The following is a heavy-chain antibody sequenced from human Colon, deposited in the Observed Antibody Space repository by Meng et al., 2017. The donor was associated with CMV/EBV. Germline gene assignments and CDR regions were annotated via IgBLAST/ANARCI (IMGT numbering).Heavy chain of an antibody. J-gene: IGHJ4*02. CDR2: ISAGNGDT. D-gene: IGHD3-3*01. CDR3: ARVPVGTSRYYTSDY. Sequence: GDTFTSYGMHWVRQAPGQRLEWMGWISAGNGDTKYTQKFQGRLTITSDTSASTAYMELSSLRAEDTAIYFCARVPVGTSRYYTSDYWGQGTLVTVSS. CDR1: GDTFTSYG. V-gene: IGHV1-3*01.